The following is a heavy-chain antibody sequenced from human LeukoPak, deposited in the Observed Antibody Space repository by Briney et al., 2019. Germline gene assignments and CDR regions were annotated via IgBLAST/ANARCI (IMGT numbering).Heavy chain of an antibody. V-gene: IGHV3-48*03. Sequence: QPGGSLRLSCAASGFAFSSYEMNWVRQAPGKGLEWVSHISSSGTKICSADSVKGRFTISRDNAKNSLYLQMSSLRAEDTAVYYCARDKGDNSGWDYWGQGILVTVSS. J-gene: IGHJ4*02. CDR2: ISSSGTKI. CDR3: ARDKGDNSGWDY. CDR1: GFAFSSYE. D-gene: IGHD6-19*01.